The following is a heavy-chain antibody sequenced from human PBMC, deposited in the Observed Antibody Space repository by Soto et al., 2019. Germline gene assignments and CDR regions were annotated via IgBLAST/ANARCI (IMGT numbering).Heavy chain of an antibody. D-gene: IGHD3-22*01. Sequence: QVQLVQSGAEVKKPGASVKVSCKASGYTFTGYYMHWVRQASGQGLEWMGWINPNSGGTNYAQKFQGRVTMTRDTSISTAYMELSRLRSDDTAVYYCARDSRTTYYDSSGYPPDYWGQGTLVTVSS. J-gene: IGHJ4*02. CDR2: INPNSGGT. CDR1: GYTFTGYY. V-gene: IGHV1-2*02. CDR3: ARDSRTTYYDSSGYPPDY.